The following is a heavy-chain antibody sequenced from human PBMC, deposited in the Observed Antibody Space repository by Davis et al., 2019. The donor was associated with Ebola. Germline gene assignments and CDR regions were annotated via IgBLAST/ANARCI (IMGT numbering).Heavy chain of an antibody. Sequence: AASVKVSCKASGYTFTSYDINWVRQATGQGLEWMGWMNPNRGNTGYAQKFQGRVTMTRNTSISTAYMELSSLRSEDTAVYYCARASDYYDSSGYYWLGNAFDIWGQGTMVTVSS. D-gene: IGHD3-22*01. J-gene: IGHJ3*02. CDR1: GYTFTSYD. CDR3: ARASDYYDSSGYYWLGNAFDI. CDR2: MNPNRGNT. V-gene: IGHV1-8*01.